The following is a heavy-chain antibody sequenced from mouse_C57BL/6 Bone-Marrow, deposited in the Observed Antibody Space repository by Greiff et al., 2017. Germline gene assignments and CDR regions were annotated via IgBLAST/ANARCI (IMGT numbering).Heavy chain of an antibody. V-gene: IGHV1-81*01. Sequence: QVQLQQSGAELARPGASVRLSCMASGYTFTSYGISWVKQRTGQGLEWIGESYPRSGNTYYNEKFKGKAILTADKSSSTAYMELRSLTSEDSAVYFCAAYYYGSSSPFVWWCQGTTLTVSS. CDR1: GYTFTSYG. CDR2: SYPRSGNT. J-gene: IGHJ2*01. D-gene: IGHD1-1*01. CDR3: AAYYYGSSSPFVW.